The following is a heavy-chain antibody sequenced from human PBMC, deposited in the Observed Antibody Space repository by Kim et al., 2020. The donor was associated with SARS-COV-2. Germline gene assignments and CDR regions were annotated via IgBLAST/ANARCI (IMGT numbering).Heavy chain of an antibody. V-gene: IGHV4-59*01. CDR1: GGYISSYY. CDR3: AREFGPGSDWLDP. Sequence: SETLSLTCSVSGGYISSYYWTWIRQPPGKGLEWIGYVQDRGSTKYNPSLKSRVTISADTSKNQFSLKLNSVIAADTAVYYCAREFGPGSDWLDPWGQGTLAT. CDR2: VQDRGST. J-gene: IGHJ5*02. D-gene: IGHD3-10*01.